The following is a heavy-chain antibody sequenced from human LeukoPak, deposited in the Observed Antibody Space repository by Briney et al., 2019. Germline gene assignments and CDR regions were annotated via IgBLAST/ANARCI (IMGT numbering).Heavy chain of an antibody. CDR1: GGSVSSGDYW. CDR3: AKSPSGSPFDY. J-gene: IGHJ4*02. CDR2: ISYSGST. D-gene: IGHD1-26*01. Sequence: SETLSLTCTVSGGSVSSGDYWWSWIRQRPGQGLAWIWFISYSGSTYYNPSLKSRVTISVDTSKNQFSLKLTSMTAADTAVYYCAKSPSGSPFDYWGQGTLVTVSS. V-gene: IGHV4-31*03.